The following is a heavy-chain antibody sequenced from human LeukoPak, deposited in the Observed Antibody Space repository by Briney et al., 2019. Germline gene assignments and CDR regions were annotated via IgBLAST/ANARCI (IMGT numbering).Heavy chain of an antibody. Sequence: GGSLRLSCAASGFTFKNYAMSWVRQAPGKGLDWVAAISDNGRRTYFANSVKGRFTISRDNSKNTVSLQMNSLRAEDTAVYYCAKVTGAVDPLDPWGQGTLVTVSS. CDR3: AKVTGAVDPLDP. CDR2: ISDNGRRT. J-gene: IGHJ5*02. CDR1: GFTFKNYA. D-gene: IGHD6-19*01. V-gene: IGHV3-23*01.